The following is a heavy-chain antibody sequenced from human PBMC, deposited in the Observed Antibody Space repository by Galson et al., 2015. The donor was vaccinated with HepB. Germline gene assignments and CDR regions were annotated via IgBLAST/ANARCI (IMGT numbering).Heavy chain of an antibody. J-gene: IGHJ4*02. V-gene: IGHV3-7*03. CDR1: GFTFSDFW. CDR3: AREFERYCTPSRCSSSFDY. Sequence: SLRLSCAASGFTFSDFWMNWVRQAPGKGLEWVAKIKQDGSEEYYVDSVKGRFTISRDNAQNSLYLQMSSLRSENTAVYFCAREFERYCTPSRCSSSFDYWGQGTLVTVSS. CDR2: IKQDGSEE. D-gene: IGHD2-8*01.